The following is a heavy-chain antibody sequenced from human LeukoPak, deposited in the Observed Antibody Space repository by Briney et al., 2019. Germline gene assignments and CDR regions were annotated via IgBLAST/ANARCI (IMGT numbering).Heavy chain of an antibody. D-gene: IGHD6-19*01. CDR1: GDTFVNYD. J-gene: IGHJ5*02. CDR3: ARGGWQTTGWYADH. CDR2: ILPVASRP. V-gene: IGHV1-69*13. Sequence: GASVKVSCKASGDTFVNYDFAWVRLAPGQGLEWLGGILPVASRPDYAQSFQDRITITADESTSTVSMELTSLRSDDTAVYYCARGGWQTTGWYADHWGQGTLVTVAS.